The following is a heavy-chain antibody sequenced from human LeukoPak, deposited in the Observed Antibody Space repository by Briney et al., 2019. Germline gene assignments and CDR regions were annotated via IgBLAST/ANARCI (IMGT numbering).Heavy chain of an antibody. CDR3: AREVNSSWYGQIDY. J-gene: IGHJ4*02. CDR1: GFTFSSYW. V-gene: IGHV3-7*01. CDR2: IKQDGSEK. D-gene: IGHD6-13*01. Sequence: GGSLRLSCAASGFTFSSYWMSWVRQAPGKGLEWVANIKQDGSEKYYVDSVKGRFTISRDNAKNSLYLQMNSLRAEDTAVYYCAREVNSSWYGQIDYWGQGTLVTVSS.